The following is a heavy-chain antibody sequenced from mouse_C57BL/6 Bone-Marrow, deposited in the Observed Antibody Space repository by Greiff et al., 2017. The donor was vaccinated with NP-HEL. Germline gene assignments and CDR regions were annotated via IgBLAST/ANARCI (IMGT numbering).Heavy chain of an antibody. V-gene: IGHV1-64*01. J-gene: IGHJ3*01. Sequence: QVQLQQPGAELVKPGASVKLSCKASGYTFTSYWMHWVKQRPGQGLEWIGMIHPNSGSTNYNEKFKSKATLTVDKSSSTAYMQLSSLTSEDSAVDYCARPSRGNCGFAYWGQGTLVTVSA. CDR3: ARPSRGNCGFAY. CDR2: IHPNSGST. CDR1: GYTFTSYW. D-gene: IGHD2-1*01.